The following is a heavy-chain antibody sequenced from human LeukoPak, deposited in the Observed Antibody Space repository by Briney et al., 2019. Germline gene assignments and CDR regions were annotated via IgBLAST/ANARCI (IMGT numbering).Heavy chain of an antibody. D-gene: IGHD1/OR15-1a*01. J-gene: IGHJ4*02. CDR3: AFARWKNGLLPPVPY. V-gene: IGHV1-69*13. CDR1: GGTFSSYA. Sequence: GASVKVSCKASGGTFSSYAISWVRQAPGQGLEWMGGIIPIFGTANYAQKFQGRVTITADESTSTAYMELSSLRSEDTAVYYCAFARWKNGLLPPVPYWGQGTLVTVSS. CDR2: IIPIFGTA.